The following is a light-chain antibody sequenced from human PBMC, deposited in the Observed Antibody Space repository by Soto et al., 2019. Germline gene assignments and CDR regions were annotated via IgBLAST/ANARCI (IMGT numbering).Light chain of an antibody. CDR1: QSVSSSS. CDR2: DAS. V-gene: IGKV3D-20*02. CDR3: QQRSNWPIT. J-gene: IGKJ5*01. Sequence: EIVLTQSPATLSLSPGERATLSCGASQSVSSSSLAWYQQKPGLAPRLLIYDASNRATGIPARFSGSGSGTDFTLTISSLEPEDFAVYYCQQRSNWPITFGQGTRLEIK.